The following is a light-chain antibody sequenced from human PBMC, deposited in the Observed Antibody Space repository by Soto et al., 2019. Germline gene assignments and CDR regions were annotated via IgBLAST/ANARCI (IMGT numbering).Light chain of an antibody. V-gene: IGKV3-20*01. J-gene: IGKJ2*01. CDR1: QSVSSSY. CDR2: GAS. CDR3: QQYSSPLMYT. Sequence: EIVLTQSPGTLSLSPGERATLSCRASQSVSSSYLAWYQQKPGQAPRLLIYGASSRATGIPDRFSGSGSGTDFTLTISRLEPEDFAVYYCQQYSSPLMYTFGQGTKPEIK.